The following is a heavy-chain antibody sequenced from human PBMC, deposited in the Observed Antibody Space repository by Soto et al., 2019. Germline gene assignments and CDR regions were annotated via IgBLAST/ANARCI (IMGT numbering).Heavy chain of an antibody. CDR1: GGSISSGDDF. Sequence: QVQLQESGPGLVKPSQTLSLTCTVSGGSISSGDDFWTWIRQPPGKGLEWIGYIYYSGSTYYNPSLKSRLTMSVDTSKNQFSLKLSSVTAADTAVYYCARDRAKWKDYYYYGMDGWAKGPRSPSP. J-gene: IGHJ6*02. V-gene: IGHV4-30-4*01. CDR2: IYYSGST. D-gene: IGHD1-20*01. CDR3: ARDRAKWKDYYYYGMDG.